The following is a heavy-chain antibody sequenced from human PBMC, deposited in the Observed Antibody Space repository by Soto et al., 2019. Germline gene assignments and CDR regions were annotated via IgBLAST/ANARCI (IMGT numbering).Heavy chain of an antibody. Sequence: AASVKVSCKASGYTFTSYGISWVRQAPGQGLEWMGWISAYNGNTNYAQKLQGRVTMTTDTSTSTAYMELRSLRSDDTAVYYCARDRFQIAARPLGLDVWGQGTTVTVS. CDR1: GYTFTSYG. V-gene: IGHV1-18*04. D-gene: IGHD6-6*01. J-gene: IGHJ6*02. CDR2: ISAYNGNT. CDR3: ARDRFQIAARPLGLDV.